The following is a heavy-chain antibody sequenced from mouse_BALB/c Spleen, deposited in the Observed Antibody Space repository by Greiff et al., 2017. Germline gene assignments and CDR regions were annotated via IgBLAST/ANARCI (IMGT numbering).Heavy chain of an antibody. V-gene: IGHV14-3*02. CDR1: GFNIKDSY. CDR3: ARSIDGYYAMDY. CDR2: IDPANGNT. D-gene: IGHD2-3*01. J-gene: IGHJ4*01. Sequence: VQLQQSGAELVKPGASVKLSCTASGFNIKDSYMHWVKQRPEQGLEWIGRIDPANGNTKYDPKFQGKATITADTSSNTAYLQLSSLTSEDTAVYYCARSIDGYYAMDYWGQGTSVTVSS.